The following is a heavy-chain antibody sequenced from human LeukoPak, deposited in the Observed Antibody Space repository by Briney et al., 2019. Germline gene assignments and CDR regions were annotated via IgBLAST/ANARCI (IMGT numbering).Heavy chain of an antibody. CDR3: AKALAVAGKEGLDY. V-gene: IGHV3-9*01. Sequence: PGGSLRLSCAASGFTFDDYAMHWVRQAPGKGLEWVSGISWNSGSIGYADSVKGRFTISRDNAKNSLYLQMNSLRAEDTALYYCAKALAVAGKEGLDYWGRGTLVTVSS. CDR2: ISWNSGSI. J-gene: IGHJ4*02. D-gene: IGHD6-19*01. CDR1: GFTFDDYA.